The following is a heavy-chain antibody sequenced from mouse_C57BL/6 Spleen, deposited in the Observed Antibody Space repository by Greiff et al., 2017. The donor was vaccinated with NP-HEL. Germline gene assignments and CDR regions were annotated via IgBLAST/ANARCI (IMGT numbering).Heavy chain of an antibody. CDR1: GFTFSDYG. Sequence: EVKLLESGGGLVKPGGSLKLSCAASGFTFSDYGMHWVRQAPEKGLEWVAYISSGSSPIYYADTVKGRFTISRDNAKNTLFLQMTSLRSEDTALYYCARDGNYVGYAMDYWGQGTSVTVSS. D-gene: IGHD2-1*01. CDR3: ARDGNYVGYAMDY. CDR2: ISSGSSPI. V-gene: IGHV5-17*01. J-gene: IGHJ4*01.